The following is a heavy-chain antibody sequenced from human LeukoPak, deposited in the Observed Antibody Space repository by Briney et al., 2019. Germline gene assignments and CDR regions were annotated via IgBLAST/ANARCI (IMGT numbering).Heavy chain of an antibody. V-gene: IGHV3-23*01. D-gene: IGHD3-22*01. Sequence: GGSLRLSCAVSGITLSNYGMSWVRQAPGKGLEWVAGISGSGGGTTYADSVKGRFTISRDNAKNTLYLRMNSLRAEDTAVYFCAKRGVVIRVILVGFHKEAYYFDSWGQGALVTVSS. J-gene: IGHJ4*02. CDR2: ISGSGGGT. CDR3: AKRGVVIRVILVGFHKEAYYFDS. CDR1: GITLSNYG.